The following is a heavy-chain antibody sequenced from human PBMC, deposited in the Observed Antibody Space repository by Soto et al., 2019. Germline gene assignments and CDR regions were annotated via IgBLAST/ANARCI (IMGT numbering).Heavy chain of an antibody. CDR1: GGSISSSSYY. J-gene: IGHJ4*02. CDR2: IYYSGST. V-gene: IGHV4-39*01. D-gene: IGHD3-10*01. Sequence: SETLSFTCTVSGGSISSSSYYWGWIRQPPGKGLEWIGSIYYSGSTYYNPSLKSRVTISVDTSKNQFSLKLSSVTAADTAVYYCARLYYYGSGDVTDFDYWGQGTLVTVSS. CDR3: ARLYYYGSGDVTDFDY.